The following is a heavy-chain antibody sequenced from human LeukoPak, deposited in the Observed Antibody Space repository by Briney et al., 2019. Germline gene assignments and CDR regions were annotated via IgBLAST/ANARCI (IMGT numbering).Heavy chain of an antibody. J-gene: IGHJ4*02. Sequence: GGSLRLSCAASGFTVSSNYMSWVRQVPGKGLEWVSVIYSGGSTYYADSVKGRFTISRDNSKNTPYLQMNSLRAEDTAVYYCARDLPYGDSSDFGGQGTLVTVSS. V-gene: IGHV3-53*01. CDR2: IYSGGST. CDR3: ARDLPYGDSSDF. D-gene: IGHD4-17*01. CDR1: GFTVSSNY.